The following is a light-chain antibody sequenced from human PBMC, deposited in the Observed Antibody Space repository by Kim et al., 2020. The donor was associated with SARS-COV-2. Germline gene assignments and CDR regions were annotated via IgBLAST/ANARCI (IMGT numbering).Light chain of an antibody. CDR2: EVN. J-gene: IGLJ1*01. V-gene: IGLV2-8*01. CDR1: SSDVGGYNY. Sequence: QSALTQPPSASGSPGQSVTISCTGTSSDVGGYNYVPWYQQHPGKAPKLMIYEVNKRPSGVPDRFSGSKSGNTASLTVSGLQAEDEADYYCSSFAGSNNVFGTGTKVT. CDR3: SSFAGSNNV.